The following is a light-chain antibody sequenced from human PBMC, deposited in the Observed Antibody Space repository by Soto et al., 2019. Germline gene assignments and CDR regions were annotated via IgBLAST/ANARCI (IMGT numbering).Light chain of an antibody. J-gene: IGLJ2*01. CDR2: EVS. Sequence: QSVLTQPASVSGSPGQSITISCSGTSSDIGTYNFVSWYQQHPGKAPKLIIYEVSHRPSGVSNRFFGSKSDNTASLTISGLQAEDEADFYCSSYTTSGTHVVFGGGTKVTVL. CDR1: SSDIGTYNF. CDR3: SSYTTSGTHVV. V-gene: IGLV2-14*01.